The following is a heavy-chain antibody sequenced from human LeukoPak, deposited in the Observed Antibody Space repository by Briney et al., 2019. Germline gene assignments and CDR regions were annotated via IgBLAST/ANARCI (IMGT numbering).Heavy chain of an antibody. V-gene: IGHV4-34*01. CDR2: INHSGST. J-gene: IGHJ6*02. Sequence: SETLSLTCAVYGGSFSGYYWSWIRQPPGKGLEWIGEINHSGSTNYNPSLKGRVTISVDTTKNQFSLKLSSVTAADTAVYYCARDGVAGTGDVWGQGTTVTVSS. D-gene: IGHD6-19*01. CDR3: ARDGVAGTGDV. CDR1: GGSFSGYY.